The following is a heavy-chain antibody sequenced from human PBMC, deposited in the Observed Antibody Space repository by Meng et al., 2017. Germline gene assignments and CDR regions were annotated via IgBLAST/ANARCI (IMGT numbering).Heavy chain of an antibody. D-gene: IGHD2-8*01. J-gene: IGHJ4*02. V-gene: IGHV6-1*01. Sequence: VQALRSVPALAIPLTPLYLPLPFRGSSCSSNGVWLYWLGESPSRGLEWVGRTYYSTRVYYDYAVYVKSRLSVNPATSKHQFSLQLISVTHEDTAVYSCARGVVYAIYNVDYWGQGTLVTVSS. CDR1: GSSCSSNGVW. CDR2: TYYSTRVYY. CDR3: ARGVVYAIYNVDY.